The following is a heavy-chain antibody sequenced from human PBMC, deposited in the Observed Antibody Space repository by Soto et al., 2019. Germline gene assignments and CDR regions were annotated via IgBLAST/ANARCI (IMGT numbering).Heavy chain of an antibody. CDR2: INHSGST. Sequence: SETLSLTCAVYGGSFSGYYWSWIRQPPGKGLEWIGEINHSGSTNYNPSLKSRVTISVDTSKNQFSLKLSSVTAADTAVYCCARGLLTSGPDFDYWGQGTLVTVSS. J-gene: IGHJ4*02. CDR3: ARGLLTSGPDFDY. CDR1: GGSFSGYY. V-gene: IGHV4-34*01. D-gene: IGHD2-15*01.